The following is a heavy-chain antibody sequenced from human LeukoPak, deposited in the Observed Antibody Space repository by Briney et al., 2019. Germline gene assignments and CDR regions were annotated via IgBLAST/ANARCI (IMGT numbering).Heavy chain of an antibody. CDR3: ARAPLTGTYYYMDV. Sequence: GGSLRLYCAASGFTFSSYSMNWVRQAPGKGLEWVSSISSSSSYIYYADSVKGRFTISRDTAKNSLYLQMNSLRAEDTALYHCARAPLTGTYYYMDVWGKGTTVTVSS. D-gene: IGHD7-27*01. CDR1: GFTFSSYS. CDR2: ISSSSSYI. J-gene: IGHJ6*03. V-gene: IGHV3-21*04.